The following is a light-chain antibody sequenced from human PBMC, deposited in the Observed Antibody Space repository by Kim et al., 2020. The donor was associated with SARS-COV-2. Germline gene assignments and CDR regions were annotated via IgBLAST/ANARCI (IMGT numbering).Light chain of an antibody. Sequence: QSITMSCTGTSSDVGGYNFVSWYQQDPGKVPNLLIYDVSNRPAGVSKRFSGTKSGNTSSLTISELQAEDEADYYCSSYTGRGTLVFGGGTKLTVL. J-gene: IGLJ2*01. CDR2: DVS. CDR3: SSYTGRGTLV. V-gene: IGLV2-14*03. CDR1: SSDVGGYNF.